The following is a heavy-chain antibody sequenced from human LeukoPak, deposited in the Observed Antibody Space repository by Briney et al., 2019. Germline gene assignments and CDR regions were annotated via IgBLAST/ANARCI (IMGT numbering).Heavy chain of an antibody. CDR3: ARVGQLDHDAFDI. Sequence: SQTLALTYTVSGGSVSNGDFFWSWIRQPPGKGLECIGYIYYTGSTYYNPSLKSRVTMSVDTSKNQFSLKLTSVTAADTAVYYRARVGQLDHDAFDIWGQGTVVTVSS. V-gene: IGHV4-30-4*01. CDR1: GGSVSNGDFF. J-gene: IGHJ3*02. D-gene: IGHD6-13*01. CDR2: IYYTGST.